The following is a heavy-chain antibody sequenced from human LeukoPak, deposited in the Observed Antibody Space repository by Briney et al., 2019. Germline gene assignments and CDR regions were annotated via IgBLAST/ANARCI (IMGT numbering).Heavy chain of an antibody. CDR1: GGSISSGSYY. CDR3: ARVIRGSSSVDYYYYYMDV. Sequence: SQTLSLTXTVSGGSISSGSYYWSWIRQPAGKGLEWIGRIYTSGSTNYNPSLKSRVTISVDTSKNQFSLKLSSVTAADTAVYYCARVIRGSSSVDYYYYYMDVWGKGTTVTVSS. CDR2: IYTSGST. D-gene: IGHD6-6*01. V-gene: IGHV4-61*02. J-gene: IGHJ6*03.